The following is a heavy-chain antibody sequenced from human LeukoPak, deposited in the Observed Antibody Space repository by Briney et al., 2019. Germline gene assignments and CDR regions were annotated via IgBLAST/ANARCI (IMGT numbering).Heavy chain of an antibody. CDR3: AKDAEGLVRGGIYFDF. V-gene: IGHV3-23*01. J-gene: IGHJ4*02. CDR1: GFTFKTYA. Sequence: GGSLRLSCAASGFTFKTYAMNWVRQVPGKGPEWVSSMSGSGSSTDYADSVKGRFTISRDNSKNTLYLQMNSLRAEDTALYYCAKDAEGLVRGGIYFDFWGQGSLVTVSS. CDR2: MSGSGSST. D-gene: IGHD3-10*01.